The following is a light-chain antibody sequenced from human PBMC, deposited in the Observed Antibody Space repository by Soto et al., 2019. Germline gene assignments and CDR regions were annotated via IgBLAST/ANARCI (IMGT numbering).Light chain of an antibody. CDR3: TSWTTSTTMI. V-gene: IGLV2-14*03. Sequence: QSVLTQPASVSGSPGQSITISCTGTSSDIGAYNFVSWYQQHPGKAPKLMLYDVNIRLSGVSNRFSGSKSGNTASLTISGLQAEGEADYYCTSWTTSTTMIFGGGTKVTVL. CDR1: SSDIGAYNF. J-gene: IGLJ2*01. CDR2: DVN.